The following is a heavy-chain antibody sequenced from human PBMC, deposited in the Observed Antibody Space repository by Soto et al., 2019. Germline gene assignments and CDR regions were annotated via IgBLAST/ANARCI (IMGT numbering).Heavy chain of an antibody. D-gene: IGHD6-19*01. CDR3: ARAKLAVAGIFDY. CDR2: ISYDGSNK. V-gene: IGHV3-30-3*01. Sequence: QVQLVESGGGVVQPGRSLRLSCAASGFTFSSYAMHWVRQAPGKGLEWVAVISYDGSNKYYADSVKGRFTISRDNSKNTLYLQMNSLRAEDTAVYYCARAKLAVAGIFDYWGQGTLVTFSS. J-gene: IGHJ4*02. CDR1: GFTFSSYA.